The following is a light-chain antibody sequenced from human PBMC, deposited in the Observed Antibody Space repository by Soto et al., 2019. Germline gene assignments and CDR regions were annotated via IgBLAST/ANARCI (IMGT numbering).Light chain of an antibody. CDR3: SSYTSDTTVL. CDR1: SGDVGGYNY. CDR2: EVS. V-gene: IGLV2-14*01. J-gene: IGLJ2*01. Sequence: QSALTQPASVSGSPGQSITISCTGTSGDVGGYNYVSWYQQHPGKVPKLIIYEVSKRPSGVSNRFSGSKSGNTASLTISGLQGEDESNYYCSSYTSDTTVLFGGGTKVTVL.